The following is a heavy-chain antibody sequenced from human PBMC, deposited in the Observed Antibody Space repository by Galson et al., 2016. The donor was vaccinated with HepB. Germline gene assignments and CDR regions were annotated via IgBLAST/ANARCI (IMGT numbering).Heavy chain of an antibody. CDR1: GFAFTTYS. CDR3: ARGLPSERGTTPHDY. CDR2: ISSGSNYI. J-gene: IGHJ4*02. V-gene: IGHV3-21*01. Sequence: SLRLSCAASGFAFTTYSMNWVRQAHGKGLEWVSSISSGSNYIYYAASVKGRFTISRDNARKSLSLQMNSLRAEDTAVYYCARGLPSERGTTPHDYWGQGTLVTVSS. D-gene: IGHD1-1*01.